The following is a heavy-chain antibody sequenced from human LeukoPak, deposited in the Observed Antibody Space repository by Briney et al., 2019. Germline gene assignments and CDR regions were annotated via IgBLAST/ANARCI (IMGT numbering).Heavy chain of an antibody. CDR1: GYTLTELS. V-gene: IGHV1-24*01. CDR2: FDPEDGET. Sequence: GASVKVSCKVSGYTLTELSMHWVRQAPGKGLGWMGGFDPEDGETIYAQKFQGRVTMTEDTSTDTAYMELSSLRSEDTAVYYCATGDTVRHLPFDYWGQGTLVTVSS. D-gene: IGHD3-10*01. CDR3: ATGDTVRHLPFDY. J-gene: IGHJ4*02.